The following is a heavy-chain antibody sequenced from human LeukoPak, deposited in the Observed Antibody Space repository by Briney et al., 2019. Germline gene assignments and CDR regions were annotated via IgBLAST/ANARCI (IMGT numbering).Heavy chain of an antibody. D-gene: IGHD3-16*01. CDR2: MNQDGSEK. Sequence: GGSLRLSCAASGFTFSDSWMSWVRQAPGKGLEWVANMNQDGSEKDYVDSVKGRFTISRDNAWNSLYLQMSSLRAEDTAVYYCATYTHWVAGDVWGQGTTVTVSS. CDR1: GFTFSDSW. V-gene: IGHV3-7*01. J-gene: IGHJ6*02. CDR3: ATYTHWVAGDV.